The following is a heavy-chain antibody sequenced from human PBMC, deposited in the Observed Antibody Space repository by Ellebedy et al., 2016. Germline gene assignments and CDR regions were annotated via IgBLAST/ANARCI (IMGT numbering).Heavy chain of an antibody. CDR1: GLTFSNFF. CDR2: ISANGDKR. CDR3: RQGHYADY. V-gene: IGHV3-23*01. J-gene: IGHJ4*02. Sequence: GESLKISCAASGLTFSNFFMSWVRQAPGKGLEWVATISANGDKRDLADSVQGRFTISRDNFRNTLHLQMSNLRGEDTAVYYCRQGHYADYWGQGTLVTVSS.